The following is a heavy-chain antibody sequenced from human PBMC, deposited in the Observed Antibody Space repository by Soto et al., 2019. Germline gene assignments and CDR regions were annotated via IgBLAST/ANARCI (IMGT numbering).Heavy chain of an antibody. Sequence: SETLSLTCTVSGDSIRSYYWSWIRQPPGRGLEWIGYIYYSGSTNYNPSLKSRVTISVDTSKNQFSLKLSSVTAADTAVYYCAASCVGCRGFNYYGIDVWGQGTTVTVSS. J-gene: IGHJ6*02. D-gene: IGHD5-12*01. V-gene: IGHV4-59*01. CDR1: GDSIRSYY. CDR2: IYYSGST. CDR3: AASCVGCRGFNYYGIDV.